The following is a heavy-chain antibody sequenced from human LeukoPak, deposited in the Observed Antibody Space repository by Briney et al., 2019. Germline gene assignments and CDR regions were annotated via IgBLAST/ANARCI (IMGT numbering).Heavy chain of an antibody. CDR1: GGTFSSYA. CDR2: IIPIFGTA. V-gene: IGHV1-69*01. D-gene: IGHD4-17*01. CDR3: ARDSSTVTTGEGYFDY. Sequence: SVKVSCKASGGTFSSYAISWVRQAPGQGREWMGGIIPIFGTANYAQKFQGRATITADESTSTAYMELSSLRSEDTAVYYCARDSSTVTTGEGYFDYWGQGTLVTVSS. J-gene: IGHJ4*02.